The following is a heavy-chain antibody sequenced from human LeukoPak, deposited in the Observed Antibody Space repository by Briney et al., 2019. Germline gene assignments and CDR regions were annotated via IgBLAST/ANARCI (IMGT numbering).Heavy chain of an antibody. D-gene: IGHD2/OR15-2a*01. CDR1: GFTFSSYA. Sequence: PGGSLRLSCAASGFTFSSYAMHWVRQAPGKGLEWVAVISYDGSNKYYADSVKGRFTISRDNSKNTLYLQMNSLRAEDTAVYYCARGSPSYAQWHFDLWGRGTLVTVSS. J-gene: IGHJ2*01. CDR2: ISYDGSNK. V-gene: IGHV3-30-3*01. CDR3: ARGSPSYAQWHFDL.